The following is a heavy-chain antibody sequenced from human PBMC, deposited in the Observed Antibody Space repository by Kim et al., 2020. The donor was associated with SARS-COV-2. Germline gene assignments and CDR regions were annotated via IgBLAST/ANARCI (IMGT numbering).Heavy chain of an antibody. CDR1: GFTFSSYG. V-gene: IGHV3-7*03. Sequence: GGSLRLSCAASGFTFSSYGMSWVRQAPGKGLEWVANIKQDGSEKYYVDSVKGRFTISRDNAKNSLYLQMNSLRAEDTAVYYCGREDRRITMVRGVKPAF. CDR2: IKQDGSEK. D-gene: IGHD3-10*01. J-gene: IGHJ3*01. CDR3: GREDRRITMVRGVKPAF.